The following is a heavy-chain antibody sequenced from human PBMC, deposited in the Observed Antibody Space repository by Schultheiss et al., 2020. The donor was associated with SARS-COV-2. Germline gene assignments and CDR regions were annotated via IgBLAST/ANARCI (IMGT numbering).Heavy chain of an antibody. CDR3: ARYGSSWYSGSYFDY. V-gene: IGHV3-23*01. Sequence: GGSLRLSCAASGFTFSDYYMSWIRQAPGKGLEWVSAISGSGGSTYYADSVKGRFTISRDNSKNTLYLQMNSLRAEDTAVYYCARYGSSWYSGSYFDYWGQGTLVTVSS. CDR1: GFTFSDYY. J-gene: IGHJ4*02. CDR2: ISGSGGST. D-gene: IGHD1-26*01.